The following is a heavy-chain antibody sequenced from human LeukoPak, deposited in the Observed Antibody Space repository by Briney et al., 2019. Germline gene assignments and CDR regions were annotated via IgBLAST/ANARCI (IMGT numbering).Heavy chain of an antibody. V-gene: IGHV1-18*01. Sequence: ASVKVSCKASGGTFSSYAISWVRQAPGQGLEWMGWISAYNGNTNYAQKLQGRVTMTTDTSTSTAYMELRSLRSDDTAVYYCARDYNYYDSSGGTWGQGTLVTVSS. CDR3: ARDYNYYDSSGGT. CDR1: GGTFSSYA. J-gene: IGHJ5*02. CDR2: ISAYNGNT. D-gene: IGHD3-22*01.